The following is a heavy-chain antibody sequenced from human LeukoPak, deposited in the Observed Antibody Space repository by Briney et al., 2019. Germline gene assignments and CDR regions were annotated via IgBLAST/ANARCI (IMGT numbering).Heavy chain of an antibody. D-gene: IGHD1-1*01. CDR1: GFTFSSYG. J-gene: IGHJ5*01. CDR2: ISYDGSNK. Sequence: QSGGSLRLSCAASGFTFSSYGMHWVRQAPGKGLEWVAVISYDGSNKYYADSVKGRFTISRDNSKNTLYLQMNGLRADDTALYYCAKGLERESRLDSWGQGTLVTVSS. CDR3: AKGLERESRLDS. V-gene: IGHV3-30*18.